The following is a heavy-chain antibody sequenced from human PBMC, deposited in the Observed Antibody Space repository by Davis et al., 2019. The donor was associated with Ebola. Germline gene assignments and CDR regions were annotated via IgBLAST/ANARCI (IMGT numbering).Heavy chain of an antibody. CDR1: GYTFTSYG. CDR2: ISAYNGNT. J-gene: IGHJ6*02. Sequence: ASVKVSCKASGYTFTSYGISWVRQAPGQGLEWMGWISAYNGNTNYAQKLQGRVTMTTDTSTSTAYMELRSLRSDDTAVYYCARADYGDAYYYYYGMDVWGQGTTVTVSS. D-gene: IGHD4-17*01. V-gene: IGHV1-18*01. CDR3: ARADYGDAYYYYYGMDV.